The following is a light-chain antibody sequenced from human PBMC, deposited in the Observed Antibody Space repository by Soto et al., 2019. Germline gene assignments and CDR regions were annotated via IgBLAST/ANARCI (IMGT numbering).Light chain of an antibody. CDR3: QQYGISWT. CDR1: QSISSSY. V-gene: IGKV3-20*01. J-gene: IGKJ1*01. Sequence: EIVLTQSPGTPSLSPGERATLSCRASQSISSSYLAWYQQKPGQAPRLLIYGASSRATGIPDRFSGSGSGTDFTLTISRLEPEDFAVYYCQQYGISWTFGQGTKV. CDR2: GAS.